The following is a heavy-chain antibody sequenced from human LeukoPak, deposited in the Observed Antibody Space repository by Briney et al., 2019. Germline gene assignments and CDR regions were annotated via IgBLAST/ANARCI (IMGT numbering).Heavy chain of an antibody. CDR1: GFTFSSYE. J-gene: IGHJ4*02. CDR2: ISSSGSTI. Sequence: SLRLSCAASGFTFSSYEMNWVRQAPGEGLEWVSYISSSGSTIYYADSVKGRFTISRDNAKNSMYLQMNSLRAEDTAVYYCARGSRGVAAAGTDYWGQGTLVTVSS. D-gene: IGHD6-13*01. V-gene: IGHV3-48*03. CDR3: ARGSRGVAAAGTDY.